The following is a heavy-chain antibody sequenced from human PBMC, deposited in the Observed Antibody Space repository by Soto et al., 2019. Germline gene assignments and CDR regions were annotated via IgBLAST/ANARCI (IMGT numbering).Heavy chain of an antibody. J-gene: IGHJ6*03. Sequence: ASVKVSCKASGYTFTSYDINWVRQATGQGIEWMGKMNPNSGNTGYTQKNQGRDTKTRNTSISTANMELSRQKSKDTTMPYSGNTGYAQKFQGRVTMTRNTSISTAYMELSSLRSEDTAVYYCARGLSIAARFGGFGVVGYYYYYMDVWGKGTTVTVSS. CDR1: GYTFTSYD. D-gene: IGHD3-10*01. V-gene: IGHV1-8*01. CDR2: MNPNSGNT. CDR3: GNTGYAQKFQGRVTMTRNTSISTAYMELSSLRSEDTAVYYCARGLSIAARFGGFGVVGYYYYYMDV.